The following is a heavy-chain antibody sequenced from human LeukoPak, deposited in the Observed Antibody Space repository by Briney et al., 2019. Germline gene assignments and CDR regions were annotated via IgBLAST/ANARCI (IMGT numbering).Heavy chain of an antibody. D-gene: IGHD6-19*01. Sequence: GGSLRLSCAASGFIFSTYGLHWVRQAPGKGLEWVAFIRFDGSNKYYADSVKGRFTISRDNSKNSLYLQMNSLRAEDTAVYYCAREADSSSGYYNYWGQGTLVTVSS. J-gene: IGHJ4*02. CDR1: GFIFSTYG. CDR2: IRFDGSNK. CDR3: AREADSSSGYYNY. V-gene: IGHV3-30*02.